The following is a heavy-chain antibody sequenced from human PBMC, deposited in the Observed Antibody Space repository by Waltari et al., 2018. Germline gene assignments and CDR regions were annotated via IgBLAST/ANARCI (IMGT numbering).Heavy chain of an antibody. V-gene: IGHV4-39*07. CDR1: GGSLTTITYF. Sequence: QLQMQASGPGLVRPSETLSLTCAVSGGSLTTITYFWGWIRQPPGKGLAWIASFSYNANTYYNPSLKSRVTISGDTSKNQFSLVLTSVTAADTAVYYCARGLGAIYWGHGTLVTVSS. CDR3: ARGLGAIY. J-gene: IGHJ4*01. D-gene: IGHD2-21*01. CDR2: FSYNANT.